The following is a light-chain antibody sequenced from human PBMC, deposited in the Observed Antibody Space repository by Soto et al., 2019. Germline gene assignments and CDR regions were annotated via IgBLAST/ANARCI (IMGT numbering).Light chain of an antibody. CDR2: EGS. V-gene: IGLV2-14*02. Sequence: QSALTQPASVSGSPGQSITISCTGTSSDIGGYNFVSWYQQHTGKAPKLMIYEGSKRPSGVSNRFSGSKSGNTASLTISGLQAEDEADYYCSSYRSGGTFVFGSGTKVTVL. CDR1: SSDIGGYNF. J-gene: IGLJ1*01. CDR3: SSYRSGGTFV.